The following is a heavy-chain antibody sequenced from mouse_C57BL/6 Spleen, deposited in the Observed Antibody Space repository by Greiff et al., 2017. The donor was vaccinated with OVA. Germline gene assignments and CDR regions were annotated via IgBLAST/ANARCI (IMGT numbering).Heavy chain of an antibody. CDR2: IYPGSGST. J-gene: IGHJ1*03. CDR3: ARGYCGSSYEYFDV. CDR1: GYTFTSYW. Sequence: QVQLQQPGAELVKPGASVKMSCKASGYTFTSYWITWVKQRPGQGLEWIGDIYPGSGSTNYNEKFKSKATLTVDTSSSTAYMQLSSLTSEDSAVYYGARGYCGSSYEYFDVWGTGTTVTVSS. D-gene: IGHD1-1*01. V-gene: IGHV1-55*01.